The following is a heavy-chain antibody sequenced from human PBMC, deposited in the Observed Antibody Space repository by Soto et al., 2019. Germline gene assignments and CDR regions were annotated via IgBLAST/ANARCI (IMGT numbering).Heavy chain of an antibody. CDR2: ISDGGST. Sequence: SATLSLTCHVSGDSLYTHFWNWLRQSPGKGLEWIGYISDGGSTNYNPSLKSRVTISVDTSKKQASDTAMYYCARHGSGRGGYDPEDRYYYYGMDVWGQGTTVTVSS. J-gene: IGHJ6*02. CDR3: YDPEDRYYYYGMDV. D-gene: IGHD5-12*01. CDR1: GDSLYTHF. V-gene: IGHV4-59*11.